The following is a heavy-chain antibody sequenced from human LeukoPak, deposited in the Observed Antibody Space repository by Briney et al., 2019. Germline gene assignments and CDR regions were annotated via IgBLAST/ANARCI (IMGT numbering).Heavy chain of an antibody. J-gene: IGHJ4*02. CDR3: ARDRGTTYYYDSSGYPFDY. CDR2: IYYSGST. CDR1: GGSISSGSYY. V-gene: IGHV4-39*07. Sequence: PSETLSLTCTVSGGSISSGSYYWGWIRQPPGKGLEWIGSIYYSGSTYYNPSLKSRVTISVDTSKNQFSLKLSSVTAADTAVYYCARDRGTTYYYDSSGYPFDYWGQGTLVTVSS. D-gene: IGHD3-22*01.